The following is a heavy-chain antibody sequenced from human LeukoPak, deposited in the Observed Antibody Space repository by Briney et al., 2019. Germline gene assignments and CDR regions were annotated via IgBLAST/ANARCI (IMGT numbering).Heavy chain of an antibody. V-gene: IGHV1-46*02. CDR1: GFTFNSYG. D-gene: IGHD6-6*01. Sequence: GGSLRLSCAASGFTFNSYGMHWVRQAPGQGLEWMGIINPSGGSTSYAQKFQGRVTMTRDMSTSTVYMKLSSLRSEDTAVYYCASILSIAADRQDDYWGQGTLVTASS. CDR3: ASILSIAADRQDDY. CDR2: INPSGGST. J-gene: IGHJ4*02.